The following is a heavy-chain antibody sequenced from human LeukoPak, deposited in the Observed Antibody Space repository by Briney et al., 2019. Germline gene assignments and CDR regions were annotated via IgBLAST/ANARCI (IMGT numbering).Heavy chain of an antibody. D-gene: IGHD4-17*01. CDR2: ISSSGVSI. CDR3: AGDHDYGDYDS. CDR1: GFSFSDYY. Sequence: GGSLRLSCAASGFSFSDYYISWIRQAPGRGLERISYISSSGVSIHYADSVKGRFTVSRDNTEKLVYLQMNSLRVEDTAVYYCAGDHDYGDYDSWGQGTLVTVSS. J-gene: IGHJ5*01. V-gene: IGHV3-11*04.